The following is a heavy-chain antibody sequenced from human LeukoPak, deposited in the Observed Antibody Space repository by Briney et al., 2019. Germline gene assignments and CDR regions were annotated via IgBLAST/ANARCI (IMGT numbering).Heavy chain of an antibody. Sequence: PSETLSLTCSVSGGSISSYYWSWIRQPPGKGLEWIGSIYYSGSTNYNPSLKSRVSISVDTSKNQFSLKLSSVTAADTAVYYCARGGTQRTFDYWGQGTLVIVST. J-gene: IGHJ4*02. CDR1: GGSISSYY. D-gene: IGHD1-14*01. CDR3: ARGGTQRTFDY. V-gene: IGHV4-59*01. CDR2: IYYSGST.